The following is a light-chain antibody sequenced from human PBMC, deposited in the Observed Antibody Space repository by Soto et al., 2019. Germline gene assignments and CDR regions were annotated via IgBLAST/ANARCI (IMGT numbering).Light chain of an antibody. J-gene: IGKJ1*01. CDR3: HQRQSWPRT. CDR1: QSVRSN. V-gene: IGKV3-11*01. Sequence: EIVLTQSPGTLSLSPGERATLSCRASQSVRSNLAWHQQKPGQAPRLLIYQTSIRAAGIPARFSASGSGTDFTLTISDVQPEDFALYYCHQRQSWPRTFGQGTKVDIK. CDR2: QTS.